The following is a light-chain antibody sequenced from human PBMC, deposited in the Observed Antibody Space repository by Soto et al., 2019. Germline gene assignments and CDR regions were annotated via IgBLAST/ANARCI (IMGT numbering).Light chain of an antibody. Sequence: QTVVTQEPSLTVSPGGTVTLTCASSTGAVTSGYYPNWFQQKPGQAPRPLIYSTSNKHSWTPARFSGSLLGDKAALTLSGAQPEDEAEYYCLLNCGGSDVFGTGTKVTVL. V-gene: IGLV7-43*01. CDR1: TGAVTSGYY. CDR3: LLNCGGSDV. CDR2: STS. J-gene: IGLJ1*01.